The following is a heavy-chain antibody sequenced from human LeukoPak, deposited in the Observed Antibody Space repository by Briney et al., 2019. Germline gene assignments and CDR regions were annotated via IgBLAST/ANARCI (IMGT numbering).Heavy chain of an antibody. V-gene: IGHV4-61*08. Sequence: SETLSLTCAVSGGSISRGGYYWSWIRQPPGKGLEWIGYIYYSGSTNYNPSLKSRVTISVDTSKNQFSLKLSSVTAADTAVYYCARDSLDVGSGYFYAFDIWGQGTMVTVSS. CDR3: ARDSLDVGSGYFYAFDI. D-gene: IGHD3-3*01. CDR1: GGSISRGGYY. CDR2: IYYSGST. J-gene: IGHJ3*02.